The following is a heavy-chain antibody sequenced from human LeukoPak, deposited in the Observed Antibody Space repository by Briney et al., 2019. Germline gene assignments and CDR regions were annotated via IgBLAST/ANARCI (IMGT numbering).Heavy chain of an antibody. J-gene: IGHJ4*02. D-gene: IGHD6-13*01. V-gene: IGHV3-43D*03. CDR2: ISWDGGST. Sequence: GGSLRLSCAASGFTFDDYAVHWVRQAPGKGLEWVSLISWDGGSTYYADSVKGRFTISRDNSKNSLYLQMNSLRAEDTALYYCAKDESRDTKPTGYWGQGTLVTVSS. CDR1: GFTFDDYA. CDR3: AKDESRDTKPTGY.